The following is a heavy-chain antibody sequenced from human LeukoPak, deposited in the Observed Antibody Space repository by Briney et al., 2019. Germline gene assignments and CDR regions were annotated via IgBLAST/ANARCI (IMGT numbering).Heavy chain of an antibody. V-gene: IGHV3-23*01. D-gene: IGHD7-27*01. CDR3: ARDQNWEAAY. CDR2: ISGSGGST. J-gene: IGHJ4*02. Sequence: GGTLRLSCAASGFTFSNSDMSWFRQAPGKGLEWVSVISGSGGSTNYADSVKGRFTISRDNSKNTLYLQMHSVRVEDTAIYYCARDQNWEAAYWGQGTLVIVSS. CDR1: GFTFSNSD.